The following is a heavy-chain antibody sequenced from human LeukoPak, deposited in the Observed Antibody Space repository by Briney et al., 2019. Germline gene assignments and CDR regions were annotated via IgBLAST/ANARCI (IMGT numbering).Heavy chain of an antibody. V-gene: IGHV4-30-4*01. J-gene: IGHJ4*02. D-gene: IGHD2-2*01. CDR1: GGSISSVDHY. CDR3: ARGFGYDFADY. Sequence: PSQTLSLTCSVSGGSISSVDHYWTWIRQPPGGGLEWMGFITLYSDTTSYNPSLKSRLMISIDTSKNQFSLTLTSVTAADTAVYFCARGFGYDFADYWGQGILVTVSS. CDR2: ITLYSDTT.